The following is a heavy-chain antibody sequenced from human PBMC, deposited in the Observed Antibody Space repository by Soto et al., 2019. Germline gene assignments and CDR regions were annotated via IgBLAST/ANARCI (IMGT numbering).Heavy chain of an antibody. Sequence: CLRLSYATSGFTFSSYGVHWVRQAPGKGLEWVAVISYDGSNKYYADSVKGRFTISRDNTKNSVSLQMNTLRAEDTAIYYCAREDSIIIPAVSDFWGQGDLVTVSS. J-gene: IGHJ4*02. CDR1: GFTFSSYG. V-gene: IGHV3-30*03. D-gene: IGHD2-2*01. CDR3: AREDSIIIPAVSDF. CDR2: ISYDGSNK.